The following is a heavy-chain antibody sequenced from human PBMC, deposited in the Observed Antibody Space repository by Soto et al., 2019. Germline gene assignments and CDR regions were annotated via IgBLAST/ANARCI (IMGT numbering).Heavy chain of an antibody. D-gene: IGHD3-22*01. J-gene: IGHJ4*02. CDR2: IYYSGSS. V-gene: IGHV4-31*03. CDR1: GGSISSGGYY. Sequence: QVQLQESGPGLVKPSQTLSLTCTVSGGSISSGGYYWSWLRQHPGKGLEWIGYIYYSGSSYYNPSLKSRVTISVDTSKNQFSLKLSSVTAADTAVYYCARGRSGYYQGYAYWGQGTLFTVSS. CDR3: ARGRSGYYQGYAY.